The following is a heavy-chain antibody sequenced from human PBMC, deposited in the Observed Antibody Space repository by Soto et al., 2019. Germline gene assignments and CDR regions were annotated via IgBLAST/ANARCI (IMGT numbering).Heavy chain of an antibody. CDR3: AREDGDCGGDCYQYYFDY. V-gene: IGHV4-39*02. D-gene: IGHD2-21*01. CDR1: GGSISSSSYY. CDR2: IYYSGST. J-gene: IGHJ4*02. Sequence: SETLSLTCTVSGGSISSSSYYWGWIRQPPGKGLEWIGSIYYSGSTYYNPSLKSRVTISVDTSKNQFSLKLSSVTAADTAVYYCAREDGDCGGDCYQYYFDYWGQGTLVTVSS.